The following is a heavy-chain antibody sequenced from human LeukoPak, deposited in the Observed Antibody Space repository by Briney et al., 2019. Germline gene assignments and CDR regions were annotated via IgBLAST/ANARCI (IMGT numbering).Heavy chain of an antibody. D-gene: IGHD3-10*02. CDR1: GFTFSNSW. CDR2: ISPDGGEK. V-gene: IGHV3-7*01. J-gene: IGHJ6*04. Sequence: GSLRLSCGAFGFTFSNSWMTWIRQAPGKGLEWVATISPDGGEKNYVDSVKGRFTISRDNAKNSLYLQMNSLRAEDTAVYYCAELGITMIGGVWGKGTTVTISS. CDR3: AELGITMIGGV.